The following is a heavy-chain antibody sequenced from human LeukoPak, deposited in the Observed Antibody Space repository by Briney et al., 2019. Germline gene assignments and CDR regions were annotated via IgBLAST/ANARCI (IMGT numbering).Heavy chain of an antibody. CDR2: IYSGGSDT. J-gene: IGHJ4*02. D-gene: IGHD3-10*01. Sequence: GEYPKISCEASGYSFTTYWIGWVRQMPGKGLEWMGIIYSGGSDTRYSPSFQGQVTISADKSISTAYLQWSSLKAADTAMYYCARQHGSGSYYSRAIDYWGQGTLVTVSS. CDR3: ARQHGSGSYYSRAIDY. V-gene: IGHV5-51*01. CDR1: GYSFTTYW.